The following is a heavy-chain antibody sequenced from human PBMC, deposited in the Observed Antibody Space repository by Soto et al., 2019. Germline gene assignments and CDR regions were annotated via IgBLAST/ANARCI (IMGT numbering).Heavy chain of an antibody. J-gene: IGHJ4*02. D-gene: IGHD2-2*02. CDR2: ISYDGSDK. Sequence: GGSLRLSCAASGFTFNTYGMHWVRQAPGKGLGWVAVISYDGSDKFYADSVKGRFTISRDNSKNALYLQMSSLRPEDTAIYYCAKSPNFYCSSPNCYKYYFDYWGQGTLVTVSS. CDR3: AKSPNFYCSSPNCYKYYFDY. V-gene: IGHV3-30*18. CDR1: GFTFNTYG.